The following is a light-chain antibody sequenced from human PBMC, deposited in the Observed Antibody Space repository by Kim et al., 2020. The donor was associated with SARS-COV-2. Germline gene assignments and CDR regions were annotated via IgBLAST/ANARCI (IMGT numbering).Light chain of an antibody. Sequence: EIVMTQSPATLSVSPGERATLSCRASQSVSSNLAWYQQKPGQAPRLLIYGASTRATGMPARFSGSGSGTEFTLTISSLQSEDFAVYYCQQYNNWPTWTFGKGTKVDIK. CDR3: QQYNNWPTWT. CDR2: GAS. J-gene: IGKJ1*01. CDR1: QSVSSN. V-gene: IGKV3-15*01.